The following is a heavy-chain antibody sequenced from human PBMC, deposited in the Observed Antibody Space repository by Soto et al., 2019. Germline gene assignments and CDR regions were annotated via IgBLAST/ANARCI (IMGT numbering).Heavy chain of an antibody. CDR3: ARGRHWLDY. CDR1: GGSVSPYY. J-gene: IGHJ4*02. Sequence: QVQLQESGPGLVKPSETLSHTCTVSGGSVSPYYWTWVRRPPGKGLEWIAYIYYDGTSNYNPSLKSRVTISVDTSKNQFSLRLTSVTAADTAVYYCARGRHWLDYWGQGTLLTVSS. CDR2: IYYDGTS. V-gene: IGHV4-59*02. D-gene: IGHD6-19*01.